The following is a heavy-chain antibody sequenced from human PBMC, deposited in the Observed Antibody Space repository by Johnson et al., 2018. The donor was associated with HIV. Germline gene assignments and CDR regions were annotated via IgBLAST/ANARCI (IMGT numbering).Heavy chain of an antibody. CDR1: GFTFSSYA. V-gene: IGHV3-30*04. J-gene: IGHJ3*02. Sequence: QVQLVESGGGVVQPGRSLRLSCAASGFTFSSYAIHWVRQAPGKGLEWVAVIWYDGSNKYYADSVKGRFTISRDNSKNTLYLQMNSLIAEDTAVYYCARGRWAPPPDAFDICGQGTMFTVSS. CDR2: IWYDGSNK. CDR3: ARGRWAPPPDAFDI. D-gene: IGHD4-23*01.